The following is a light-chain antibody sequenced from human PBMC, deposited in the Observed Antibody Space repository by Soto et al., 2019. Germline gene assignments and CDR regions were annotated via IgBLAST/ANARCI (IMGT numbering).Light chain of an antibody. CDR3: QQYSKWPIT. V-gene: IGKV3-15*01. CDR1: QNIHNH. CDR2: DAI. J-gene: IGKJ5*01. Sequence: DKLMSQSPATLSVSPGERVTLSCRASQNIHNHMSWFLQKPGQTPRLLIYDAIIRAPDVPARFSGSWSGTEFTLTINSLQSEDFAVYYCQQYSKWPITFGQGTRLEIK.